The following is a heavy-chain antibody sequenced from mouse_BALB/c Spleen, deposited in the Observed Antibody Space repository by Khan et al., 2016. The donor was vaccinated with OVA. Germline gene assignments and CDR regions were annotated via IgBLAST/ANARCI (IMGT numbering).Heavy chain of an antibody. CDR3: ARNGYGSYDSWFAY. Sequence: VQLQQSGPELVKPGASVKMSCKASGYTFTTYILYWVKQKPGQGLEWIGYINPYNDGIKYNEKFKGKATLTSDKSSSTAYMELSSLTSEDSAVYYCARNGYGSYDSWFAYWGQGTLVTVS. V-gene: IGHV1S136*01. J-gene: IGHJ3*01. D-gene: IGHD2-10*02. CDR1: GYTFTTYI. CDR2: INPYNDGI.